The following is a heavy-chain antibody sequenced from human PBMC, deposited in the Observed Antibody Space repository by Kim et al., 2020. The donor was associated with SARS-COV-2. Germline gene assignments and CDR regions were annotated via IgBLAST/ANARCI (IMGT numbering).Heavy chain of an antibody. CDR1: GFTFDDYT. D-gene: IGHD3-10*01. Sequence: GGSLRLSCAASGFTFDDYTMHWVRQAPGKGLEWVSLISWDGGSTYYADSVKGRFTISRDNSKNSLYLQMNSLRTEDTALYYCAKDGVGVGELLYSKGFDYWGPGTLVTVSS. CDR2: ISWDGGST. CDR3: AKDGVGVGELLYSKGFDY. J-gene: IGHJ4*02. V-gene: IGHV3-43*01.